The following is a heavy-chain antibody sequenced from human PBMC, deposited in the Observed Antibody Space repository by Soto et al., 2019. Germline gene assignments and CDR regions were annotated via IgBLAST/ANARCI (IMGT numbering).Heavy chain of an antibody. CDR2: INPSGGST. CDR1: GYTFTSYY. D-gene: IGHD3-3*01. J-gene: IGHJ4*02. CDR3: ARAVRYYDFWSGLYYFDY. Sequence: ASVKVSCKASGYTFTSYYMHWVRQAPGQGLEWMGIINPSGGSTSYAQKFQGRVTMTRDTSTSTVYMELSRLRSDDTAVYYCARAVRYYDFWSGLYYFDYWGQGTLVTVSS. V-gene: IGHV1-46*01.